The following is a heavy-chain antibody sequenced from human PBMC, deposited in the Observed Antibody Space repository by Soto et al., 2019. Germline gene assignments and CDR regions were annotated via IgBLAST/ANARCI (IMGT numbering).Heavy chain of an antibody. CDR3: AHHPYYCLARYAFDY. CDR2: IYWDDDK. CDR1: GFSLSTSGVG. Sequence: QITLKESGPTLVKPTQTLTLTCTFSGFSLSTSGVGGGWIRQPPGKALEWLAVIYWDDDKRSSSSLKSRLTITKDTSKTQVVLTMTNMDPVDTATYYCAHHPYYCLARYAFDYWGQGILVTVSS. D-gene: IGHD3-10*01. V-gene: IGHV2-5*02. J-gene: IGHJ4*02.